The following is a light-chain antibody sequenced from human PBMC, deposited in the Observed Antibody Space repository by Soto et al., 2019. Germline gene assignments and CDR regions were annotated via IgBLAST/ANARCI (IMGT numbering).Light chain of an antibody. J-gene: IGKJ1*01. Sequence: VMTQSPATLSVSPGDTATLSCRASQSLGSNLAWYQQKPGQAPRLLIFAASTRATGVPARYSGSGSATEFSLTISSLQSEDFAVYFCPQYNDWPLTFGQGTKVEI. V-gene: IGKV3-15*01. CDR3: PQYNDWPLT. CDR1: QSLGSN. CDR2: AAS.